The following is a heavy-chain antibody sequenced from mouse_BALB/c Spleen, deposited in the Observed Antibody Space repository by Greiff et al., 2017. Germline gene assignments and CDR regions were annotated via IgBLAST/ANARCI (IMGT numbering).Heavy chain of an antibody. Sequence: EVKLMESGGGLVQPGGSRKLSCAASGFTFSSFGMHWVRQAPEKGLEWVAYISSGSSTIYYADTVKGRFTISRDNPKNTLFLHMTSLRSEDTAMYYCARDYDPLLSMDYWGQGTSVIVSS. V-gene: IGHV5-17*02. CDR2: ISSGSSTI. D-gene: IGHD2-4*01. J-gene: IGHJ4*01. CDR1: GFTFSSFG. CDR3: ARDYDPLLSMDY.